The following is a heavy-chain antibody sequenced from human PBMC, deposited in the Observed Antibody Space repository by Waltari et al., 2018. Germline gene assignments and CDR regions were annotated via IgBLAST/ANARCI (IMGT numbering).Heavy chain of an antibody. J-gene: IGHJ4*02. D-gene: IGHD6-13*01. CDR3: ARGSSSTFSYQIDY. Sequence: QVQLVQSGAEVKKPGASVKVSCKASGYTFSSYYMHWVRQAPGKGLEWMGRINPSGGGTSDAQRSQGRVTMTRDTSTSTVYMELSSLRSQDTAVYYCARGSSSTFSYQIDYWGQGTLVTVSS. CDR2: INPSGGGT. CDR1: GYTFSSYY. V-gene: IGHV1-46*01.